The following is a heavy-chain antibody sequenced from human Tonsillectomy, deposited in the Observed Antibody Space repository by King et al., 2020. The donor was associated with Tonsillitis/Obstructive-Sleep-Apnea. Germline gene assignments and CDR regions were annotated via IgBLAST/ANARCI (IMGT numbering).Heavy chain of an antibody. D-gene: IGHD3-22*01. J-gene: IGHJ4*02. V-gene: IGHV1-18*01. Sequence: QLVQSGAEVKKPGASVKVSCKASGYSFTSYGISWVRQAPGQGLEWMGWISAYNGDTNRAQKLQGRVTMTTDTSTSTAYMELNNLRSDDTAVYYCARDSMSHYFDSSAYYTFAYWGQGTLVTVSS. CDR1: GYSFTSYG. CDR2: ISAYNGDT. CDR3: ARDSMSHYFDSSAYYTFAY.